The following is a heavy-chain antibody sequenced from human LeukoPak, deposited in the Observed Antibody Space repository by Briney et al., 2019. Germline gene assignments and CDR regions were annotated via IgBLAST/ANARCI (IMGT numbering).Heavy chain of an antibody. CDR3: AKGVSPDRPYYYCYYYMDV. V-gene: IGHV3-43*02. J-gene: IGHJ6*03. CDR2: ISGDGGST. CDR1: GFTFDDYA. D-gene: IGHD4-23*01. Sequence: GGSLRLSCAASGFTFDDYAMHWVRQAPGKGLEWVSLISGDGGSTYYADSVKGRFTISRDNSKNSLYLQMNSLRTEDTALYYCAKGVSPDRPYYYCYYYMDVWGKGTTVTVSS.